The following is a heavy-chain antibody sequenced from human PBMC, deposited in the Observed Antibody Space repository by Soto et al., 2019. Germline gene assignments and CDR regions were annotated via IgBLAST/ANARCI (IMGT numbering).Heavy chain of an antibody. CDR2: IYGSGHGI. CDR1: GLPHSSFA. CDR3: AKDAVYNDGLWLMDH. J-gene: IGHJ4*02. V-gene: IGHV3-23*05. D-gene: IGHD2-21*01. Sequence: EVQLLESGGGLVQPGGSLSLSVTASGLPHSSFAMIWVGQAPGKGLECVSGIYGSGHGIEYADSVKGRFTISRDNSKNTVYLQMTDLRADDTAVYYCAKDAVYNDGLWLMDHWGQGTQVTVSS.